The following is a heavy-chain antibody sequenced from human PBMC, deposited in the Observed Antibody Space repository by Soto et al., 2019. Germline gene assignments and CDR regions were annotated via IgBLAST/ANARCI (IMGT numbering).Heavy chain of an antibody. V-gene: IGHV3-30*18. Sequence: QVQLVESGGGVVQPGRSLRLSCAASGFTFSSYGMHWVRQAPGKGLEWVAVISYDGSNKYYADSVKGRFTISRDNSKYTLYLQMNSLRAEDTAVYYCAKDGARELYGYYYYGMDVWGQGTTVTVSS. CDR3: AKDGARELYGYYYYGMDV. D-gene: IGHD1-26*01. CDR1: GFTFSSYG. J-gene: IGHJ6*02. CDR2: ISYDGSNK.